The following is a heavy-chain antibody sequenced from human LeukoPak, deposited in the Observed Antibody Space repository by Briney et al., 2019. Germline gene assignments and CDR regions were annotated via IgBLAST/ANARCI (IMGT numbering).Heavy chain of an antibody. V-gene: IGHV3-30*02. J-gene: IGHJ5*02. D-gene: IGHD4-17*01. CDR2: IRYDGSNK. Sequence: GGSLRLSCAASGFTFSSYGMHWVRQAPGKGLEWVAFIRYDGSNKYYADSVKGRFTISRDNSKNTLYLQMNSLRAEDTAVYYCARSTTVTTGRWFDPWGQGTLVTVSS. CDR1: GFTFSSYG. CDR3: ARSTTVTTGRWFDP.